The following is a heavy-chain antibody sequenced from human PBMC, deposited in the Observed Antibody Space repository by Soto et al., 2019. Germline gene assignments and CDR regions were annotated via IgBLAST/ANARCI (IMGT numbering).Heavy chain of an antibody. CDR2: ISSSSSTI. CDR3: ARAYSSSSGKDAFDI. J-gene: IGHJ3*02. CDR1: GFTFSSHS. Sequence: EVQLVESGGGLVQPGGSLRLSCAASGFTFSSHSMNWFRQAPGKGLEWVSYISSSSSTIYYADSVKGRFTISRDNAKNSLYLQMNSLRAEDTAVYYCARAYSSSSGKDAFDIWGQGTMVTVSS. D-gene: IGHD6-13*01. V-gene: IGHV3-48*01.